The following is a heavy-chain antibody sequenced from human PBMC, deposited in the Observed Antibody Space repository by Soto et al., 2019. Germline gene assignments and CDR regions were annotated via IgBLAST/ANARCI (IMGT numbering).Heavy chain of an antibody. CDR3: ARDGMVRGTHPLDY. D-gene: IGHD3-10*01. J-gene: IGHJ4*02. V-gene: IGHV4-59*01. CDR2: IYYSGST. CDR1: GGSISSYY. Sequence: QVQLQESGPGLVKPSETLSLTCTVSGGSISSYYWSWIRQPPGKGLEWIGYIYYSGSTNYNPSLKSRVTISVDTSKNQFSLKLSSVTAADTAVYYCARDGMVRGTHPLDYWGQGTLVTVSS.